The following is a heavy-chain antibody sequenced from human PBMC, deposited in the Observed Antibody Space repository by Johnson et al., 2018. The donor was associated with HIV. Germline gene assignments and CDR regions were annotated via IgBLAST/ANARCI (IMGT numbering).Heavy chain of an antibody. CDR3: AKDLPYDSRGVDAFDI. CDR1: GFTLSKHA. J-gene: IGHJ3*02. CDR2: IWYDGSNK. D-gene: IGHD3-22*01. Sequence: VQLVESGGRVVQPGRSLRLSCAASGFTLSKHAMHWVRQAPGKGLEWVTVIWYDGSNKHYADSVKGRFTISRDNSKNPLYLQMNSLRAEDTAVYYCAKDLPYDSRGVDAFDIWGQGTMVTVSS. V-gene: IGHV3-33*06.